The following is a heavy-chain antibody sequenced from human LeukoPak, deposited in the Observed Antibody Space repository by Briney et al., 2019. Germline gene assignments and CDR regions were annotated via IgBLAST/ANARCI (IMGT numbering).Heavy chain of an antibody. CDR1: GFTFSSYE. D-gene: IGHD3-22*01. CDR3: ARDTRGYYRLGD. J-gene: IGHJ4*02. CDR2: ISSSGITI. V-gene: IGHV3-48*03. Sequence: GGSLRLSCAASGFTFSSYEMNWVRQAPGKGLEWVSHISSSGITIYYADSVKGRFTISRDNAKNSLYLQMNSLRAEDTAVYYCARDTRGYYRLGDWGQGTLVTVSS.